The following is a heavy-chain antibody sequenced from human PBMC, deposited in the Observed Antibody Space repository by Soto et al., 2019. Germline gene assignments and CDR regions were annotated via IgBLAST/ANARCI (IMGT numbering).Heavy chain of an antibody. Sequence: PGESLKISCKGSGYSFTSYWIGWVRQMPGKGLEWMGIIYPGDSDTRYSPSFQGQVTISADKSISTAYLQWSSLKASDTAMYYCASQVDDYYYDSSGYYSSVWGQGTLVTVAS. CDR3: ASQVDDYYYDSSGYYSSV. CDR2: IYPGDSDT. V-gene: IGHV5-51*01. CDR1: GYSFTSYW. D-gene: IGHD3-22*01. J-gene: IGHJ4*02.